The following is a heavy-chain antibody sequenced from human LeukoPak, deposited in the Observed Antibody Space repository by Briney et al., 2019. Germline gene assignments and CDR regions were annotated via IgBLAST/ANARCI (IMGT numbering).Heavy chain of an antibody. CDR1: GFTFDDYA. J-gene: IGHJ5*02. Sequence: GGSLRLSCAASGFTFDDYAMHWVRQAPGKGLEWVSGISWNSNSIGYADSVKGRFTISRDNAKNSLYLQMNSLRAEDTAFYYCARELRGARRWFDPWGQGTLVTVSS. CDR3: ARELRGARRWFDP. CDR2: ISWNSNSI. D-gene: IGHD3-10*01. V-gene: IGHV3-9*01.